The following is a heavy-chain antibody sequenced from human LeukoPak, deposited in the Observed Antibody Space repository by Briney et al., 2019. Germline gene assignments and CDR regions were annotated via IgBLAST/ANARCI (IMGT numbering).Heavy chain of an antibody. CDR1: GYSFRKYW. CDR2: IYPDDSDT. D-gene: IGHD2-2*02. CDR3: AIGGDSTTSCYRCFNY. J-gene: IGHJ4*02. Sequence: GKSLKISCKGFGYSFRKYWIGWVRQMPGKGLEWMGIIYPDDSDTRYSPSFQGQVTISADKSISTAYLQWSSLKASDTAIYYCAIGGDSTTSCYRCFNYWGQGTLVTVSS. V-gene: IGHV5-51*01.